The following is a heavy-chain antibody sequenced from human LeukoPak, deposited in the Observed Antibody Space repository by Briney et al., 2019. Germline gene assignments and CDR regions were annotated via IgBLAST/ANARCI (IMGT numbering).Heavy chain of an antibody. CDR2: INHSGST. J-gene: IGHJ6*03. CDR3: ARVVTIFGVVPDYYYYYYMDV. V-gene: IGHV4-34*01. CDR1: GGSFSGYY. D-gene: IGHD3-3*01. Sequence: SETLSLTCAVYGGSFSGYYWSWIRQPPGKWLEWIGEINHSGSTNYNPSLKSRVTISVDTSKNQFSLKLSSVTAADTAVYYCARVVTIFGVVPDYYYYYYMDVWGKGTTVTVSS.